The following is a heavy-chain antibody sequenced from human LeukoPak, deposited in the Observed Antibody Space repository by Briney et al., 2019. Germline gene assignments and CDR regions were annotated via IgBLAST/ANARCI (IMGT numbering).Heavy chain of an antibody. V-gene: IGHV4-59*12. CDR1: DDSITMYY. J-gene: IGHJ4*02. Sequence: PSETLSLTCTVSDDSITMYYWTWIRQPPGKGLEWIGNIYYSGSTNYNPSLKSRVTISVDKSKNQFSLKLSSVTAADTAVYYCARARGENYDFWSGYFGGDYFDYWGQGTLVTVSS. CDR3: ARARGENYDFWSGYFGGDYFDY. D-gene: IGHD3-3*01. CDR2: IYYSGST.